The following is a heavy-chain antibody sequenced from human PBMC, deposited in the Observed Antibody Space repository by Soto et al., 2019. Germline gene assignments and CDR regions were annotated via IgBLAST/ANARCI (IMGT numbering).Heavy chain of an antibody. CDR1: GYTFTSYG. D-gene: IGHD3-22*01. CDR2: ISAYNGNT. CDR3: ARNPITYYYDSSGYPQFDY. V-gene: IGHV1-18*04. J-gene: IGHJ4*02. Sequence: ASVKVSCKASGYTFTSYGISWVRQAPGQGLEWMGWISAYNGNTNYAQKLQGRVTMTTDTSTSTAYMELRSLRSDDTAVYYCARNPITYYYDSSGYPQFDYWGQGTLVTVSS.